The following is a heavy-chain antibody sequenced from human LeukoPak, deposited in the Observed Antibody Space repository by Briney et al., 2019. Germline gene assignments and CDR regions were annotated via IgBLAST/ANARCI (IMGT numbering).Heavy chain of an antibody. CDR3: ASGLDSGSSDY. J-gene: IGHJ4*02. CDR2: IIPIFGTA. V-gene: IGHV1-69*13. CDR1: GGTFSSYA. D-gene: IGHD3-22*01. Sequence: ASVKVSCKASGGTFSSYAISWVRQAPGQGLGWMGGIIPIFGTANYAQKFQGRVTITADESTSTAYMELSSLRSEDTAVYYCASGLDSGSSDYWGQGTLVTVSS.